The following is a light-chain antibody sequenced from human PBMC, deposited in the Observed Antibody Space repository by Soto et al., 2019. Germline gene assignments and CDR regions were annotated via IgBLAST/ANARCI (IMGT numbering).Light chain of an antibody. CDR3: QQYRT. Sequence: EIVLTHSPGTLSLSPCERATLSCRASQSISFSYLAWYQQKPGQAPRLLIYGASSRATGIPDRFSGSGSGTDFTLTISRLEPEDFAVYYCQQYRTFGQGTKVDIK. CDR1: QSISFSY. J-gene: IGKJ1*01. V-gene: IGKV3-20*01. CDR2: GAS.